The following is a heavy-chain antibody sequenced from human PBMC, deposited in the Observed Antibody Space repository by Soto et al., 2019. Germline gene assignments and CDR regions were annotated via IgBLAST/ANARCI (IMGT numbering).Heavy chain of an antibody. V-gene: IGHV3-7*01. D-gene: IGHD2-15*01. CDR3: ARESVYCSGGSGANLFDY. Sequence: EVQLVESGGGLVQPGGSMRLSCAASGFTFSSYWMSWVRQAPGKGLERVANIKQDGSEKYYVDSVKGRFTISRDNAKHSLYLQMNSLRAEDTAVYYCARESVYCSGGSGANLFDYWGQGTLVTVSS. CDR1: GFTFSSYW. J-gene: IGHJ4*02. CDR2: IKQDGSEK.